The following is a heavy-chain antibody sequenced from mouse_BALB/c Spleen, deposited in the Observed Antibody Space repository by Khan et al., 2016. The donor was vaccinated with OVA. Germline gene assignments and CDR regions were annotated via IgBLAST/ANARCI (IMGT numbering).Heavy chain of an antibody. J-gene: IGHJ3*01. D-gene: IGHD3-2*02. CDR1: GYTFTDFL. CDR2: IYPGSGYT. Sequence: QVQLQQSGPELVKPGASVKMSCKASGYTFTDFLLSWVKQRTGQGLDWIGEIYPGSGYTYYNEKFKGKATLTSDKSSNTAYMQLSSLTSEDSAVYFCARAGYGGFAYWGQGTLVTVSA. CDR3: ARAGYGGFAY. V-gene: IGHV1-81*01.